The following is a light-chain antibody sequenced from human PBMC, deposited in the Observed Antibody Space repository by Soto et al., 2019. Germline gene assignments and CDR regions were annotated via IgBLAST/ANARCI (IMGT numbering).Light chain of an antibody. J-gene: IGKJ4*01. CDR2: AAS. Sequence: DIQMTQSPSSLSASVGDRVTIPCRASQSISNYLNWYQQKPGKAPKLLIYAASSLQSGVPSRFSGSGYGTDFTLTISSLQPEDFATYYCQQADSFPLSFGGGTKVEI. V-gene: IGKV1-39*01. CDR3: QQADSFPLS. CDR1: QSISNY.